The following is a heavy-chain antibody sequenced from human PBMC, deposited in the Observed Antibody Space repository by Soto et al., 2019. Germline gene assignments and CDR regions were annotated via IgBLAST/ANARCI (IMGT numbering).Heavy chain of an antibody. CDR3: AREVDGNNSGY. D-gene: IGHD6-19*01. J-gene: IGHJ4*02. V-gene: IGHV3-7*01. Sequence: PGGSLRLSCAASGFTFNSFWMSWVRQAPGKGLEWVANIKQDGSETYYVDSVKGRFTISRDNAKNSVHLQMNSLRVEDTALYYCAREVDGNNSGYWGQGTLVTVSS. CDR1: GFTFNSFW. CDR2: IKQDGSET.